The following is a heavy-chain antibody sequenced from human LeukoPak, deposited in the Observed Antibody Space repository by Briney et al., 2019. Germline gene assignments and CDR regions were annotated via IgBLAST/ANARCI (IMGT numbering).Heavy chain of an antibody. D-gene: IGHD6-13*01. CDR2: ISGSGGST. V-gene: IGHV3-23*01. CDR3: AKGTYSNSWPLIDY. J-gene: IGHJ4*02. CDR1: GFTFSSYG. Sequence: GGSLRLSCAASGFTFSSYGMSWVRQAPGKGLEWVSAISGSGGSTYYADSVKGRFTISRDNSKNTLYLQMNSLRAEDTAVYYCAKGTYSNSWPLIDYWGQGTLVTVSS.